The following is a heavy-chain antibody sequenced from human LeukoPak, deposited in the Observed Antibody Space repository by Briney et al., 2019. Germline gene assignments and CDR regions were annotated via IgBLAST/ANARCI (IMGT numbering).Heavy chain of an antibody. CDR1: GSTFTGYY. Sequence: ASVNVSCKASGSTFTGYYIHWVRQAPGQGLEWMGWINPNSGGTNYTQKFQGRVTMTRDTSISTAYMELSRLTSDDTAVYYCARDAIVRDYSNSDYWGQGTLVTVSS. D-gene: IGHD4-11*01. CDR3: ARDAIVRDYSNSDY. J-gene: IGHJ4*02. V-gene: IGHV1-2*02. CDR2: INPNSGGT.